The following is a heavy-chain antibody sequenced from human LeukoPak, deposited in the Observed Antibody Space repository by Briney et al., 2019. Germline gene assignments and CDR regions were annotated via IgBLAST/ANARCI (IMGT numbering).Heavy chain of an antibody. CDR2: ISSSGSTI. V-gene: IGHV3-48*03. D-gene: IGHD2/OR15-2a*01. J-gene: IGHJ3*02. CDR3: ARTLIYAFDI. Sequence: GGSLRLSCAASGFTFDDYAMHWVRQAPGKGLEWVSYISSSGSTIYYADSVKGRFTISRDNAKNSLYLQMNSLRAEDTAVYYCARTLIYAFDIWGQGTMVTVSS. CDR1: GFTFDDYA.